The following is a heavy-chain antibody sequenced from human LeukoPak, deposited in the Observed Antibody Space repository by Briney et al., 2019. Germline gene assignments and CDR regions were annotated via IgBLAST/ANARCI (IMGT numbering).Heavy chain of an antibody. J-gene: IGHJ4*02. V-gene: IGHV3-23*01. Sequence: KPGGSLRLSCAASGFTFSSYAMSWVRQAPGKGLEWVSAISGSGGSTYYADSVKGRFTISRDNSKNTLYLQMNSLRAEDTAVYYCARDSGGTVTTGGAFDYWGQGTLVTVSS. CDR1: GFTFSSYA. D-gene: IGHD4-17*01. CDR2: ISGSGGST. CDR3: ARDSGGTVTTGGAFDY.